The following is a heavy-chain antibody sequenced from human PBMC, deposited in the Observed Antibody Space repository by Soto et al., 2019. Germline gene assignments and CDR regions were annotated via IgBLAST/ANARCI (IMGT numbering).Heavy chain of an antibody. D-gene: IGHD3-22*01. V-gene: IGHV3-9*01. CDR3: AASRAYDSSDYSGFHYGMDV. Sequence: EVQLVESGGDLVQPGRSPRLSCAASGLTFDDYAMHWVRQVPGKGLQWVSGLSWNGVTIGYAASVKGRLTISRDNDKKSLYRQMNGLRPDDTALYYCAASRAYDSSDYSGFHYGMDVWGLGTTVTVS. CDR2: LSWNGVTI. CDR1: GLTFDDYA. J-gene: IGHJ6*02.